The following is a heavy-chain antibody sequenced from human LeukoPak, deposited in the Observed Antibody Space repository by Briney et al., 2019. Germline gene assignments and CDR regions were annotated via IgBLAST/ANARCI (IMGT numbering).Heavy chain of an antibody. D-gene: IGHD3-3*01. Sequence: GGSLRLSCAASGFTFSSYAMSWVCQAPGKGLEWVSAISGSGGSTYYADSVKGRFTISRDNSKNTLYLQMNSLRAEDTAVYYCAPSPLTIFGGLPGHFDYWGQGTLVTVSS. CDR3: APSPLTIFGGLPGHFDY. V-gene: IGHV3-23*01. CDR1: GFTFSSYA. J-gene: IGHJ4*02. CDR2: ISGSGGST.